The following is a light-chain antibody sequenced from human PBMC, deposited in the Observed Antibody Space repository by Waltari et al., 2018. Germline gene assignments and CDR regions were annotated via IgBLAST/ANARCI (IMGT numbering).Light chain of an antibody. V-gene: IGKV4-1*01. CDR1: QSDLHSSQIKNF. J-gene: IGKJ2*01. CDR3: QQYYTTPHT. CDR2: WAS. Sequence: DIVMTQSPDSLAVSLGERATINCKSSQSDLHSSQIKNFLAWYQHKPRQPPKLLIYWASTRQSGVPDRFSGSGSGTDFTLTISGLQAEDVAVYYCQQYYTTPHTFGQGTKLEIK.